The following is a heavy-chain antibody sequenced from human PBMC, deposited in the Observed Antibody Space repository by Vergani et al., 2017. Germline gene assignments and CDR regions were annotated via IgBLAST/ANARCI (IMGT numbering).Heavy chain of an antibody. J-gene: IGHJ6*02. CDR1: GYSISRGYY. CDR3: ARHDSGHYDSSYYGLDV. Sequence: QVQLQASGPGLVKPSETLSLTCSVSGYSISRGYYWGWIRQPPGKGLEWIATVFHSGSTYYNPSLKSRVSISVDTSKNQFSLKLSSVTAADSAVYYCARHDSGHYDSSYYGLDVWGQGTTVTVSS. D-gene: IGHD3-16*01. V-gene: IGHV4-38-2*02. CDR2: VFHSGST.